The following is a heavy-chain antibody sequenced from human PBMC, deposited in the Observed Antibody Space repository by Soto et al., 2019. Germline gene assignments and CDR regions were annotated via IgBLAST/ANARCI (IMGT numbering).Heavy chain of an antibody. CDR1: GFTFSSYG. V-gene: IGHV3-33*01. D-gene: IGHD6-19*01. Sequence: QVQLVESGGGVVQPGRSLRLSCAASGFTFSSYGMHWVRQAPGKGLEWVAVIWYDGSNKYYADSVKGRFTISRDNSKNTLYLQMNSLRAEDTAVYYCARGVSSGWYIDYWGQGTLVTVSS. CDR3: ARGVSSGWYIDY. J-gene: IGHJ4*02. CDR2: IWYDGSNK.